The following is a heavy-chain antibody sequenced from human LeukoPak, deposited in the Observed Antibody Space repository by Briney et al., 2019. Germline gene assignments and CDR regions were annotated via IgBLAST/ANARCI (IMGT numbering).Heavy chain of an antibody. CDR2: INHSGST. CDR3: ARTRVYYDILTGNYQGPGFDY. CDR1: GGSFSGYY. Sequence: SETLSLTCAVYGGSFSGYYWSWIRQPPGKGLEWIGEINHSGSTNYNPSLKSRVTISVDTSKNQFSLKLSSVTAADTAVYYCARTRVYYDILTGNYQGPGFDYWGQGTLVTVSS. V-gene: IGHV4-34*01. J-gene: IGHJ4*02. D-gene: IGHD3-9*01.